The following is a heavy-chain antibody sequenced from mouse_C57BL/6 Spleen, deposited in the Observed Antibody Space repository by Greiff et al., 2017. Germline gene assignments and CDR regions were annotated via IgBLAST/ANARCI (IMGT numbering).Heavy chain of an antibody. CDR3: ARSSGTSFAY. Sequence: VMLVESGPELVKPGASVKISCKASGYAFSSSWMNWVKQRPGKGLEWIGRIYPGDGDTNYNGKFKGKATLTADKSSSTAYMQLSSLTSEDSAVYCCARSSGTSFAYWGQGTLVTVSA. CDR1: GYAFSSSW. CDR2: IYPGDGDT. J-gene: IGHJ3*01. D-gene: IGHD4-1*01. V-gene: IGHV1-82*01.